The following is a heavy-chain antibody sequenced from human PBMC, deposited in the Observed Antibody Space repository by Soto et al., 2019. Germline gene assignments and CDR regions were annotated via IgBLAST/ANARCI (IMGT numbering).Heavy chain of an antibody. CDR1: GFTFSSYS. D-gene: IGHD3-9*01. CDR2: ISSSSSYI. CDR3: ARDYDILTGTKSHFDY. V-gene: IGHV3-21*01. Sequence: AGGSLRLSCAASGFTFSSYSMNWVRQAPGKGLEWVSSISSSSSYIYYADSVKGRFTISRDNAKNSLYLQMNSLRAEDTAVYYCARDYDILTGTKSHFDYWGQGTLVTVSS. J-gene: IGHJ4*02.